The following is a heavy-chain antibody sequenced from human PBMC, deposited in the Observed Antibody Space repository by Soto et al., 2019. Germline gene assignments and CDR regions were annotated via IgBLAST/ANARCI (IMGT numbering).Heavy chain of an antibody. J-gene: IGHJ4*02. CDR3: ARASLDAFGVVRTYYFDY. D-gene: IGHD3-3*01. V-gene: IGHV3-33*01. Sequence: PGGSLRLSCAASGFTFSSYGMHWVRQAPGKGLEWVAVIWYDGSNKYYADSVKGRFTISRDNSKNTLYLQMNSLRAEDTAVYYCARASLDAFGVVRTYYFDYWGQGTLVTVSS. CDR2: IWYDGSNK. CDR1: GFTFSSYG.